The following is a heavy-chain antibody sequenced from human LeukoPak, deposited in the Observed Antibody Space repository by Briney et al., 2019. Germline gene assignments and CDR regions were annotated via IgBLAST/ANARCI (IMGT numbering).Heavy chain of an antibody. CDR1: GYTFTGYY. CDR3: ARDLAPLRLGEYNY. CDR2: INPNSGGT. V-gene: IGHV1-2*02. J-gene: IGHJ4*02. Sequence: GASVKVSCKASGYTFTGYYMHWVRQAPGQGLEWMGWINPNSGGTNYAQKFQGRVTMTRDTSISTAYMELSRLRSDDTAVYYCARDLAPLRLGEYNYWGQGTLVTVSS. D-gene: IGHD3-16*01.